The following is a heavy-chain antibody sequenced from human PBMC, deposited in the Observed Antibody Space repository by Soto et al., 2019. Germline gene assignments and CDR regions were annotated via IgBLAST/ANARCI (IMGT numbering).Heavy chain of an antibody. V-gene: IGHV1-69*13. CDR3: ARGEHYYYCGMDV. CDR1: GGTFSSYA. CDR2: IIPIIGAA. D-gene: IGHD1-26*01. J-gene: IGHJ6*02. Sequence: ASVKVSCKASGGTFSSYAISWVRQAPGQGLEWLVGIIPIIGAAKDAQQVQGGVTITADESTGTAYMELSSLRSEDTAVYYWARGEHYYYCGMDVGGQGTTVTVS.